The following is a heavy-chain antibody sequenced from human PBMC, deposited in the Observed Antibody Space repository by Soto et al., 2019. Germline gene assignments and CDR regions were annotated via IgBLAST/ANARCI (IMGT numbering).Heavy chain of an antibody. Sequence: SETLSLTCTVSGGSISSYYWSWIRQPPGKGLEWIGYIYYSGSTNYNPSFKSRVTMSVDKSKNQFSLDLSSVTAADTAVYYCATGITVVRGVIIRPFDYWGQGTPVTVSS. J-gene: IGHJ4*02. CDR2: IYYSGST. V-gene: IGHV4-59*12. D-gene: IGHD3-10*01. CDR1: GGSISSYY. CDR3: ATGITVVRGVIIRPFDY.